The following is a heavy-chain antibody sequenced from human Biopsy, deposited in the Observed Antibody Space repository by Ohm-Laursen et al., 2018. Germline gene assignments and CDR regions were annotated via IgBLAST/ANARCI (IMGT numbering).Heavy chain of an antibody. CDR2: MSPNTCNT. D-gene: IGHD1-26*01. J-gene: IGHJ4*02. CDR1: GYTFTSHD. CDR3: ARWETTLGRSLDS. Sequence: ASVKVSCKASGYTFTSHDINWVRQATGQGLEWMGWMSPNTCNTVYAQRFQDRVTMTSDTSTGTAYMELTSLTSDDTAVYFCARWETTLGRSLDSWGQGTLVAVSS. V-gene: IGHV1-8*01.